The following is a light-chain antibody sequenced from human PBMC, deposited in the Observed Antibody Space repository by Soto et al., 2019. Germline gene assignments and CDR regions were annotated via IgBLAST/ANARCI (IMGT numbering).Light chain of an antibody. CDR2: ETS. Sequence: DIQMTQSPSTLSASIGDRVTLTCRASQSVRKWLAWYQQKPGKTPKLLIYETSILESGVSSRVSGSGFGTEFTLTISSLQPDDFATYYCQQYYSYPWTFGQGTTVEI. CDR1: QSVRKW. V-gene: IGKV1-5*03. CDR3: QQYYSYPWT. J-gene: IGKJ1*01.